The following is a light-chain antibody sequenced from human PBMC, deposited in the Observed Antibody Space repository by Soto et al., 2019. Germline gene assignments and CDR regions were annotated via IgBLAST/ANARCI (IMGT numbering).Light chain of an antibody. V-gene: IGKV1-39*01. CDR1: QSITSY. Sequence: DIQMTQSPSSLSASVGDRVTITCRASQSITSYLNWYQQKPGKAPKLLIYDASNVQSGVPSRFSGSGSGRDFTLTISSLQPEDFATYYCRQSYSTPRTFGQGTDLEIK. J-gene: IGKJ2*01. CDR3: RQSYSTPRT. CDR2: DAS.